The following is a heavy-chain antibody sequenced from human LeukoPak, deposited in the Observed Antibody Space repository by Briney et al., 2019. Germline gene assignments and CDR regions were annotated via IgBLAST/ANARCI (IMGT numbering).Heavy chain of an antibody. CDR2: IYSGGST. J-gene: IGHJ5*02. CDR1: GFTVSSNY. Sequence: PGGSLRLSCAASGFTVSSNYMSWVRQAPGKGLEWVSVIYSGGSTYYSESVKGRFTISRDNSKNTLYLQMNSLRAEDTAVYYCARETYYYGSGSYYHWFDPWGQGTLVTVSS. D-gene: IGHD3-10*01. V-gene: IGHV3-53*01. CDR3: ARETYYYGSGSYYHWFDP.